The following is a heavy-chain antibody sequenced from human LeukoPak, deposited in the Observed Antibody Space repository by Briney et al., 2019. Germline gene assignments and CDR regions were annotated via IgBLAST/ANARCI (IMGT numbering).Heavy chain of an antibody. CDR1: GGTFSSYA. J-gene: IGHJ4*02. V-gene: IGHV1-69*13. CDR2: IIPIFGTA. CDR3: ARVGYSGYDFPMGYDY. Sequence: SVKVSCKASGGTFSSYAISWVRQAPGQGLEWMGGIIPIFGTANYAQKFQGRVTITADESTSTAYMELSSLRSDDTAVYYCARVGYSGYDFPMGYDYWGQGTLVTVSS. D-gene: IGHD5-12*01.